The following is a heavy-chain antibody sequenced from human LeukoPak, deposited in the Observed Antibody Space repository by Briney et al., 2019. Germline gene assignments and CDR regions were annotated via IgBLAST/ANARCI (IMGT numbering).Heavy chain of an antibody. D-gene: IGHD3-22*01. CDR3: GRDKNYYDSSGRRKVTDY. CDR2: ISSSSSYI. J-gene: IGHJ4*02. CDR1: GFPFSSYS. Sequence: GGSLTLSCAASGFPFSSYSMNWVRKAPGKGLEWVSSISSSSSYIYYADSVKGRFTISRDNAKNSLYLQINRLRAEDTAIYYCGRDKNYYDSSGRRKVTDYWGQGTLVTVSS. V-gene: IGHV3-21*01.